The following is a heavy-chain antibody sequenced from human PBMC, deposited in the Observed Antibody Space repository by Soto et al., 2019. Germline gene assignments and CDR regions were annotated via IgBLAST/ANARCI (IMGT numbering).Heavy chain of an antibody. CDR2: ISGGCATT. D-gene: IGHD3-10*01. Sequence: EVQLLESGGGLVQPGGSLRLSCAASGFTFNNYAMTWVRQAPGKGLEWVAAISGGCATTSYADSVKGRFTVSRDGSKNTLYLQMSSLRAEDTALYYCAKGRGGSGSRTPRVDFWGQGTLVTVSS. V-gene: IGHV3-23*01. J-gene: IGHJ4*02. CDR1: GFTFNNYA. CDR3: AKGRGGSGSRTPRVDF.